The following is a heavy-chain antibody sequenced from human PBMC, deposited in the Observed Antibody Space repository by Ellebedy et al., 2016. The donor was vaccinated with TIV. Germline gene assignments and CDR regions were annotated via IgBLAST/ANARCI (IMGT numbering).Heavy chain of an antibody. CDR1: GYTFTGYY. CDR2: LNPQSYNT. CDR3: ARTMVRGAPAIDY. V-gene: IGHV1-8*02. J-gene: IGHJ4*02. D-gene: IGHD3-10*01. Sequence: ASVKVSXXASGYTFTGYYMHWVRQAPGQGLEWMGWLNPQSYNTGYPQTFQGRVTMTRDTSISTVYMELSGLRSEDTAVHYCARTMVRGAPAIDYWGQGTLVTVSS.